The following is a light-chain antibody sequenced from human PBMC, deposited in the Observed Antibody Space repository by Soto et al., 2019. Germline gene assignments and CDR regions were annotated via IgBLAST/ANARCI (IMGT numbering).Light chain of an antibody. CDR3: QQYGSLPET. J-gene: IGKJ1*01. Sequence: EVVLTQFPGTLPVSLGERATLSCRAIQSVRNDYLAWYQQKRGQAPRLLIHGASTRATGIPDRFSGSGSGTDFILTISRVEPGDAAMYFCQQYGSLPETFGQGTKV. CDR1: QSVRNDY. CDR2: GAS. V-gene: IGKV3-20*01.